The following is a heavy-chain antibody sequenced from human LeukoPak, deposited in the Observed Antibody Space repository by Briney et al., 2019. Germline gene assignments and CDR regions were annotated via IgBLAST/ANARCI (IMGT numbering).Heavy chain of an antibody. J-gene: IGHJ4*02. V-gene: IGHV3-23*01. CDR1: GFTFSSYA. CDR2: ISGSGGST. D-gene: IGHD3-10*01. Sequence: PGGSLRLSCAASGFTFSSYAMSWVRQAPGKGLEWVSAISGSGGSTYYADSVKGRFTISRDNSKNTLYLQMNSLRAEDTAVYYCSKYGGVVLWFGELPSYFDYWGQGTLVTVSS. CDR3: SKYGGVVLWFGELPSYFDY.